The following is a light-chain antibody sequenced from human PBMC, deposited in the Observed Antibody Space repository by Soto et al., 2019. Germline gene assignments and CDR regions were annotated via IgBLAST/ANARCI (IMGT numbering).Light chain of an antibody. V-gene: IGKV1D-16*01. J-gene: IGKJ5*01. CDR2: AAS. Sequence: DIQMTQSRSSLSASVGDRFTITFLASQSISSWLAWYQQKPEKAPKSLIYAASSLQSGVPSRFNGSGSGTDFTLTISNLQPEDFATYYCQQYDKFPITFGQGTRLEIK. CDR1: QSISSW. CDR3: QQYDKFPIT.